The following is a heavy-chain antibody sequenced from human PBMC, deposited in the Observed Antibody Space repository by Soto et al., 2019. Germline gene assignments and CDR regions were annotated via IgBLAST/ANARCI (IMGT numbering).Heavy chain of an antibody. V-gene: IGHV1-2*04. CDR1: GGTFSSYA. Sequence: ASVKVSCKASGGTFSSYAISWVRQAPGQGLEWMGWINPNSGGTNYAQKFQGWVTMTRDTSISTAYMELSRLRSDDTAVYYCARNLYSSSVYFDYWAREPWSPSPQ. D-gene: IGHD6-6*01. CDR2: INPNSGGT. CDR3: ARNLYSSSVYFDY. J-gene: IGHJ4*02.